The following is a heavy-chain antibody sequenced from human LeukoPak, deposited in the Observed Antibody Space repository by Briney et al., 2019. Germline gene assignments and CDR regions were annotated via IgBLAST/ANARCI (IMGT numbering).Heavy chain of an antibody. Sequence: GESLKISCKGSGYSFTSYWIGWVRQMPGKGLEWMGIIYPGDSDTRYSPSFQGQVTISADKSISTAYLQWSSLKASDTAVYYCASEWGEFSGIAAAGTTYWGQGTLVTVSS. V-gene: IGHV5-51*01. D-gene: IGHD6-13*01. CDR1: GYSFTSYW. CDR2: IYPGDSDT. J-gene: IGHJ4*02. CDR3: ASEWGEFSGIAAAGTTY.